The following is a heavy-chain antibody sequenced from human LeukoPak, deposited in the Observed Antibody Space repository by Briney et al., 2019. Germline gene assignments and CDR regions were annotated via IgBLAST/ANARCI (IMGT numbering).Heavy chain of an antibody. Sequence: GGSLRLSCAASGFIFSSYAMHWVRQAPGKGLEWVAVISYDGSNKYYADSVKGRFTISRDNSKNTLYLQMNSLRAEDTAVYYCARDRRWLQCFDYWGQGTLVTVSS. D-gene: IGHD5-12*01. CDR3: ARDRRWLQCFDY. CDR2: ISYDGSNK. V-gene: IGHV3-30-3*01. CDR1: GFIFSSYA. J-gene: IGHJ4*02.